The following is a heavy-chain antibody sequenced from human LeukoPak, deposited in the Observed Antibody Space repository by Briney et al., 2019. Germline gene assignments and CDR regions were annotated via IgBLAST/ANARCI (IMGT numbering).Heavy chain of an antibody. D-gene: IGHD2-2*01. CDR2: INHSGST. J-gene: IGHJ5*02. CDR3: ARGKDIVVVPAAMHWFDP. V-gene: IGHV4-34*01. CDR1: GGSFSGYY. Sequence: KPSETLSLTCAVYGGSFSGYYWSWIRQPPGKGLEWIGEINHSGSTNYNPSLKSRVTISVDTSKNQFSLKLSSVTAADTAVYYCARGKDIVVVPAAMHWFDPWGQGTLVTVSS.